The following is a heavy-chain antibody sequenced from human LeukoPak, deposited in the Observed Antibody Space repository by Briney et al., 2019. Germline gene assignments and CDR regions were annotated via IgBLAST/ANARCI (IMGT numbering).Heavy chain of an antibody. D-gene: IGHD6-19*01. CDR1: GGSISSGSYY. CDR2: IYHSGST. J-gene: IGHJ4*02. CDR3: AREWGSGYYFDY. V-gene: IGHV4-39*07. Sequence: PSETLSLTCTVSGGSISSGSYYWSWIRQPAGKGLEWIGRIYHSGSTYYNPSLKSRVTISVDTSKNQFSLKLSSVTAADTAVYYCAREWGSGYYFDYWGQGTLVTVSS.